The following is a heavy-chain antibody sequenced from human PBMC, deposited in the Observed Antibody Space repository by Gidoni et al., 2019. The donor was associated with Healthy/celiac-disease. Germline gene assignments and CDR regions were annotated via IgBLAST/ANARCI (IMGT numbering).Heavy chain of an antibody. CDR3: ARAVSYSSGWYLSGEFDY. D-gene: IGHD6-19*01. Sequence: QVQLVESGGGVVQPGRSLRLSCAASGFTFSSYAMHWVRQAPGKGLEWVAVISYDGSNKYYADSVKGRFTISRDNSKNTLYLQMNSLRAEDTAVYYCARAVSYSSGWYLSGEFDYWGQGTLVTVSS. V-gene: IGHV3-30-3*01. J-gene: IGHJ4*02. CDR1: GFTFSSYA. CDR2: ISYDGSNK.